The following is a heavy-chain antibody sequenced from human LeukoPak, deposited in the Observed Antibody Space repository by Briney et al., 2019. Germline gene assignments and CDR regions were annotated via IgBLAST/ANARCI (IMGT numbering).Heavy chain of an antibody. V-gene: IGHV1-8*01. CDR1: GYTFTSYD. D-gene: IGHD2-8*01. J-gene: IGHJ4*02. Sequence: ASVKVSCKASGYTFTSYDINWVRQATGQGLEWMGWMNPNSGNTGYAQKFQGRVTMTRNTSISTAYIELSSLRSEDTAMYYCAREEEMVYGDFDYWGQGTLVTVSS. CDR3: AREEEMVYGDFDY. CDR2: MNPNSGNT.